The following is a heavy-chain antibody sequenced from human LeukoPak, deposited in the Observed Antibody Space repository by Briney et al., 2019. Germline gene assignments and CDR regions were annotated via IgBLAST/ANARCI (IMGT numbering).Heavy chain of an antibody. Sequence: PGGSLRLSCAASGFTFSSYWMHWVRHAPGKGLVWVSRINSDGSSTSHADSVKGRFTISRDNAKNTLYLQMNSLRAEDTAVYYCARDRGGSSWDDAFDIWGQGTMVTVSS. J-gene: IGHJ3*02. CDR3: ARDRGGSSWDDAFDI. D-gene: IGHD6-13*01. V-gene: IGHV3-74*01. CDR1: GFTFSSYW. CDR2: INSDGSST.